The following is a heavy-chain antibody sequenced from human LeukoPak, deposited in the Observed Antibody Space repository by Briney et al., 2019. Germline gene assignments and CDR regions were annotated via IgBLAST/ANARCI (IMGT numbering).Heavy chain of an antibody. CDR2: VSTYNGNT. CDR3: ARSPYSRGGNSSPIDY. V-gene: IGHV1-18*01. Sequence: ASVKVSCKASGYPFSTYGISWLRQAPGQGLEWVAWVSTYNGNTNYAQRFQDRVTMTIDTSTTTAYMELRSLRSDDTAVYYCARSPYSRGGNSSPIDYWGQGTLVTVSS. CDR1: GYPFSTYG. D-gene: IGHD4-23*01. J-gene: IGHJ4*02.